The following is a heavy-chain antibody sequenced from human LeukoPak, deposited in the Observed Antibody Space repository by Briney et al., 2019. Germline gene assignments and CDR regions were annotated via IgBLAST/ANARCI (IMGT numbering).Heavy chain of an antibody. J-gene: IGHJ3*02. V-gene: IGHV3-21*01. CDR1: GFPLSSYS. CDR2: ISSSSSYI. CDR3: ARFTMVRGVDAFDI. Sequence: GGALLLSRAASGFPLSSYSMKRGRPAPGKGVEGVSSISSSSSYIYYADSVKGRFTISRDNAKNSLYLQMNSLRAEDTAVYYCARFTMVRGVDAFDIWGQGTMVTVSS. D-gene: IGHD3-10*01.